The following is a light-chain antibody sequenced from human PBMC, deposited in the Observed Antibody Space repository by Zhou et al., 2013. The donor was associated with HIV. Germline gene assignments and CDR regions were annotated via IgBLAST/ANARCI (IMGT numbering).Light chain of an antibody. Sequence: EIVLTQSPGTLSLSPGERATLSCRASQYMDVNYLAWYQQRPGQAPRLLIYGASSRATGIPDRFSGSGSGTDFTLTISRLEPEDFAVYYCQEYGGSPITFGQGTRLEIK. CDR3: QEYGGSPIT. J-gene: IGKJ5*01. V-gene: IGKV3-20*01. CDR1: QYMDVNY. CDR2: GAS.